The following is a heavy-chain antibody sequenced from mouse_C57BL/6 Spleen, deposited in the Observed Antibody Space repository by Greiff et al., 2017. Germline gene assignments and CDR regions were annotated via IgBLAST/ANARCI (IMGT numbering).Heavy chain of an antibody. Sequence: EVKVVESGGGLVQPGESLKLSCESNEYEFPSHDMSWVRKTPEKRLELVAAINSDGGSTYYPDTMERRFIISRDNTKKTLYLQMSSLRSEDTALYYCARDGYDGAWFAYWGQGTLVTVSA. V-gene: IGHV5-2*01. J-gene: IGHJ3*01. D-gene: IGHD2-2*01. CDR2: INSDGGST. CDR3: ARDGYDGAWFAY. CDR1: EYEFPSHD.